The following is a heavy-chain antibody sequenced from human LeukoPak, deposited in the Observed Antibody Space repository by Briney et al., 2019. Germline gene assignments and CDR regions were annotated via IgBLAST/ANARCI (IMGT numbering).Heavy chain of an antibody. D-gene: IGHD1-26*01. CDR1: AFTISRYE. Sequence: PGGSLRLSCAASAFTISRYEMNWNRQAPGKGLEWVSYISTSGSTVYYADSVKGRFTISRDNAKNSLYLQMNSLRAEDTAVYYCAKDGIGTYHYYYYMDVWGKGTTVTISS. CDR3: AKDGIGTYHYYYYMDV. J-gene: IGHJ6*03. CDR2: ISTSGSTV. V-gene: IGHV3-48*03.